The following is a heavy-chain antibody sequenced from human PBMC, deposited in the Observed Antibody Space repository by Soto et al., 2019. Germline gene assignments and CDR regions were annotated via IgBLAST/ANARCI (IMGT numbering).Heavy chain of an antibody. Sequence: EGSLRLCCAGSGITFSTYAMSWVRQAPGKGLEWVSAISGSGGFAYYADSVKGRFTISRDSSKNTLYLQMNSLRAEDTAVYYCATSERLGLFFDYWGQGTLVPVSS. V-gene: IGHV3-23*01. CDR2: ISGSGGFA. CDR3: ATSERLGLFFDY. D-gene: IGHD6-25*01. CDR1: GITFSTYA. J-gene: IGHJ4*02.